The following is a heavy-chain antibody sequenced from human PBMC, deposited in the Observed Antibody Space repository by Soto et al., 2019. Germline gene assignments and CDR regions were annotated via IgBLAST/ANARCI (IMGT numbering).Heavy chain of an antibody. V-gene: IGHV4-31*03. D-gene: IGHD5-12*01. CDR2: IYYSGST. CDR1: GGSISSGGYY. J-gene: IGHJ5*02. CDR3: ASRYSGYDDNWFDP. Sequence: QVQLQESGPGLVKPSQTLSLTCTVSGGSISSGGYYWSWIRQHPGKGLEWIGYIYYSGSTYYNPSLKSRVTIAVDTSKNQFSLKLSSVTAADTAVYYCASRYSGYDDNWFDPWGQGTLVTVSS.